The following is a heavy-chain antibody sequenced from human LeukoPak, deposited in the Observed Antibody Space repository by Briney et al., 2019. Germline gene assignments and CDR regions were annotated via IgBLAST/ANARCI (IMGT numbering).Heavy chain of an antibody. Sequence: ASVKVSCKASGYTFTSYDINWVRQATGQGLEWMGWMNPNSGNTGYAQKFQGRVTMTRNTSISTAYMELSSLRSEDTAVYYCARVLGEQQLAPGGYYYGMDVWGKGTTVTVSS. J-gene: IGHJ6*04. CDR2: MNPNSGNT. CDR3: ARVLGEQQLAPGGYYYGMDV. D-gene: IGHD6-13*01. CDR1: GYTFTSYD. V-gene: IGHV1-8*01.